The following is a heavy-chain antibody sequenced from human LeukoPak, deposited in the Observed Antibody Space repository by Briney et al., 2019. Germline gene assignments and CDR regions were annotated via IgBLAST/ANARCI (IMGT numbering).Heavy chain of an antibody. D-gene: IGHD6-19*01. J-gene: IGHJ6*03. CDR2: IYYSGST. CDR3: ARDGPTRVAVYYYYMDV. CDR1: GGSISSSSYY. V-gene: IGHV4-39*07. Sequence: PSETLSLTCTVSGGSISSSSYYWGWIRQPPGKGLEWIGSIYYSGSTYYNPSLKSRVTISVDTSKNQFSLKLSSVTAADTAVYYCARDGPTRVAVYYYYMDVWGKGTTVTVSS.